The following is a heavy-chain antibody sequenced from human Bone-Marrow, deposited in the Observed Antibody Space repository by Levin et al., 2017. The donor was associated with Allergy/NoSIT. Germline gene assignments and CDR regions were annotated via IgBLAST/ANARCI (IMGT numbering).Heavy chain of an antibody. V-gene: IGHV3-7*01. CDR2: IKQDGSER. CDR1: GFTFPAFW. CDR3: AREKTGPRGGFDI. Sequence: PGGSLRLSCAAYGFTFPAFWMSWVRQAPGKGLEWVANIKQDGSERVYVESVNGRFTISRDNAKNSLYLQMNSLRVEDTAVYYCAREKTGPRGGFDIWGQGTMVTVSS. D-gene: IGHD1-1*01. J-gene: IGHJ3*02.